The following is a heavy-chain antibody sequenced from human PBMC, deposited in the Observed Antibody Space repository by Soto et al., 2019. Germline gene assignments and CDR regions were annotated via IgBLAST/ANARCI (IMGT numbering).Heavy chain of an antibody. CDR3: AGEGALATFGVV. V-gene: IGHV4-59*01. CDR1: GDSIRSYY. CDR2: VYYGGST. D-gene: IGHD3-3*01. J-gene: IGHJ4*02. Sequence: SETLSLTCTVSGDSIRSYYWTWIRQPPGRGLEWIGHVYYGGSTNYNPSLKSRVTISLDTSKNQFSLRLTSMTAADAAVYYCAGEGALATFGVVWGQGTRVTVS.